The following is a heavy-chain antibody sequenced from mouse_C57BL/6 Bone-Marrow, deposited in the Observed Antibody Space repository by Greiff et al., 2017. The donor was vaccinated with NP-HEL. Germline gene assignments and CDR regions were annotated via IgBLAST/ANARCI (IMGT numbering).Heavy chain of an antibody. CDR2: ISNLAYSI. CDR3: ARRYYYGSSYSSYWYFDV. J-gene: IGHJ1*03. V-gene: IGHV5-15*04. D-gene: IGHD1-1*01. Sequence: EVKLVESGGGLVQPGGSLKLSCAASGFTFSDYGMAWVRQAPRKGPEWVAFISNLAYSIYYADTVTGRFTISRENAKNTLYLEMSSLRSKDTAMYYCARRYYYGSSYSSYWYFDVWGTGTTVTVSS. CDR1: GFTFSDYG.